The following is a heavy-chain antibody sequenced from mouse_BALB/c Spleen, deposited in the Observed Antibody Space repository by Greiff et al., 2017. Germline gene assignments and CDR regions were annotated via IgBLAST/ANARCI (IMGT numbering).Heavy chain of an antibody. CDR1: GYSFTDYI. CDR2: INPYYGST. Sequence: EVQLQQTGPELVKPGASVKISCKASGYSFTDYIMLWVKQSHGKSLEWIGNINPYYGSTSYNLKFKGKATLTVDKSSSTAYMQLNSLTSEDSAVYYCARGEIYYGSNYAMDYWGQGTSVTVSS. J-gene: IGHJ4*01. D-gene: IGHD1-1*01. V-gene: IGHV1-39*01. CDR3: ARGEIYYGSNYAMDY.